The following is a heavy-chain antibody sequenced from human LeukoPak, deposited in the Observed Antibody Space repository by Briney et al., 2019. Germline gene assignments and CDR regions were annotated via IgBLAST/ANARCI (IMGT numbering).Heavy chain of an antibody. CDR3: ARVVAGHSSGYQDY. D-gene: IGHD3-22*01. CDR2: INHSGST. Sequence: SETLSLTCAVYGGSFSGYYWSWIRQPPGKGLEWIGEINHSGSTYYNPSLKSRVTISVDTSKNQFSLKLSSVTAADTAVYYCARVVAGHSSGYQDYWGQGTLVTVSS. CDR1: GGSFSGYY. J-gene: IGHJ4*02. V-gene: IGHV4-34*01.